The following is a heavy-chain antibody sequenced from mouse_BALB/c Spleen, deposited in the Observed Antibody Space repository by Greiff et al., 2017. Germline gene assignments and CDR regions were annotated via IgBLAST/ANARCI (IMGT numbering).Heavy chain of an antibody. CDR2: INPSNGGT. D-gene: IGHD1-2*01. CDR3: TRGGLLRLHYCDY. Sequence: QVQLQQPGAELVKPGASVKLSCKASGYTFTSYYMYWVKQRPGQGLEWIGGINPSNGGTNFNEKFKSKATLTVDKSSSTAYMQLRSLTSEDSAVYYCTRGGLLRLHYCDYWGKGTTLTVSA. V-gene: IGHV1S81*02. J-gene: IGHJ2*01. CDR1: GYTFTSYY.